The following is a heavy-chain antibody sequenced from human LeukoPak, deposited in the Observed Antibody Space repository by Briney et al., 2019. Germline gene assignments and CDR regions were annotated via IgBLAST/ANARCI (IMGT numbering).Heavy chain of an antibody. D-gene: IGHD6-6*01. CDR2: ISWNSGSI. J-gene: IGHJ4*02. CDR1: GFTFDDYA. V-gene: IGHV3-9*03. Sequence: GGSLRLSCAASGFTFDDYAMHWVRQAPGKGLEWVSGISWNSGSIGYADSVKGRFTISRDNAKNSLYLQMNSLRGEDMALYYCAKGLVGSSIADFFDYWGQGTLVTVSS. CDR3: AKGLVGSSIADFFDY.